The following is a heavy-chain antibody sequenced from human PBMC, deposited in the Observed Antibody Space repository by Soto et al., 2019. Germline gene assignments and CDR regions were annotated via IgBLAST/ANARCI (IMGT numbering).Heavy chain of an antibody. CDR3: ASDGVHRPGYSSGWYFS. V-gene: IGHV1-69*13. J-gene: IGHJ5*02. D-gene: IGHD6-19*01. CDR2: IIPIFGTA. CDR1: GGTFSGYA. Sequence: SVKVSCKASGGTFSGYAISWVRQAPGQGLEWMGGIIPIFGTANYAQKFQGRVTITADESTSTAYMELSSLRSEDTAVYYCASDGVHRPGYSSGWYFSWGQGTLVTVSS.